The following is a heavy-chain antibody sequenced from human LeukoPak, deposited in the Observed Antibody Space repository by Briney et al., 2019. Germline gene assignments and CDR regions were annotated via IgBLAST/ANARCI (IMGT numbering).Heavy chain of an antibody. V-gene: IGHV3-49*04. CDR3: TRDGFGTVATGRYFDY. J-gene: IGHJ4*02. D-gene: IGHD1-26*01. Sequence: GGSLRLSCIVSGFSFGDYAISWVRQAPGKGLEWVGLIRTKAFGGTPEYAASVKGRSTISRDDSKGIVYLQMNSLKTDDTAVYYCTRDGFGTVATGRYFDYWGQGTLVTVSS. CDR2: IRTKAFGGTP. CDR1: GFSFGDYA.